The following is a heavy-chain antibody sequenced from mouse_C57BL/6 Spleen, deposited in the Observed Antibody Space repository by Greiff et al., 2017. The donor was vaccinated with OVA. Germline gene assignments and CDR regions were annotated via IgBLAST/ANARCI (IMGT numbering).Heavy chain of an antibody. CDR2: IYPGDGDN. J-gene: IGHJ2*01. D-gene: IGHD3-2*02. CDR1: GYAFSSYW. V-gene: IGHV1-80*01. Sequence: QVQLQQSGAELVKPGASVKISCKASGYAFSSYWMNWVKQRPGKGLEWIGQIYPGDGDNNYNGKFKGKATLTADKASITAYMQLSSLTPEDSAFYFCARPDSSGQYYVDYWGQGTTLTVSS. CDR3: ARPDSSGQYYVDY.